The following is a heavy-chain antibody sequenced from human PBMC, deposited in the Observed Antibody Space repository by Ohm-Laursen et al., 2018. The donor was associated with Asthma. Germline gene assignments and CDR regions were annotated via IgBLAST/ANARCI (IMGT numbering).Heavy chain of an antibody. V-gene: IGHV4-30-2*01. Sequence: PSETLSLTCTVSGASISSGGYAWSWLRQPPGKGLEWIAYMYDSGSTYYNPSLKSRVTISVDRSKNQFSLKLSSVTAADTAVYYCARKGVAGSGTHFDYWGQGTLVTVSS. D-gene: IGHD6-19*01. CDR2: MYDSGST. J-gene: IGHJ4*02. CDR1: GASISSGGYA. CDR3: ARKGVAGSGTHFDY.